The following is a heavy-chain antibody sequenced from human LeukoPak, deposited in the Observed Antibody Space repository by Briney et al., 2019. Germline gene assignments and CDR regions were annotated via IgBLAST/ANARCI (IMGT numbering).Heavy chain of an antibody. Sequence: PGGSLRLSCAAPGFTFSSYEMNWVRQAPGKGLEWVSYISSSGSTIYYADSVKGRFTISRDNAKNSLYLQMNSLRAEDTAVYYCARDSSAYYYDSSGYSPHFDYWGQGTLVTVSS. CDR3: ARDSSAYYYDSSGYSPHFDY. D-gene: IGHD3-22*01. V-gene: IGHV3-48*03. CDR1: GFTFSSYE. CDR2: ISSSGSTI. J-gene: IGHJ4*02.